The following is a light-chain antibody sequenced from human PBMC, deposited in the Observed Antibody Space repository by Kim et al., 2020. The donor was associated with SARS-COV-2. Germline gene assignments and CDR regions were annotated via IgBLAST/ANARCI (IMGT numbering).Light chain of an antibody. CDR3: CSYAGSYSVV. J-gene: IGLJ2*01. V-gene: IGLV2-11*01. Sequence: GQSVTISCTGTSSDVGGYNYVSWYQQHPGKAPKFMIYDVSKRPSGVPDRFSGSKSGNTASLTISGLQAEDEADYYCCSYAGSYSVVFGGGTQLTVL. CDR2: DVS. CDR1: SSDVGGYNY.